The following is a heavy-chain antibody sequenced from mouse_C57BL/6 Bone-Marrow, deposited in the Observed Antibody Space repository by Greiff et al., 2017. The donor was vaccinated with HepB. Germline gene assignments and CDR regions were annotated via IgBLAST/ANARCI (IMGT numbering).Heavy chain of an antibody. D-gene: IGHD2-1*01. CDR1: GYTFTDYE. CDR3: TRWLLWYPFDY. J-gene: IGHJ2*01. V-gene: IGHV1-15*01. CDR2: IDPETGGT. Sequence: VKLQQSGAELVRPGASVTLSCKASGYTFTDYEMHWVKQTPVHGLEWIGAIDPETGGTAYNQKFKGKAILTADKSSSTAYMELRSLTSEDSAVYYCTRWLLWYPFDYWGQGTTLTVSS.